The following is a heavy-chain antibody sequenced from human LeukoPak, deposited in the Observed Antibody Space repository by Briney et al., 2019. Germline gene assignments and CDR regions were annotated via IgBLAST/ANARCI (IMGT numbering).Heavy chain of an antibody. Sequence: GGSLRLSCAASGFTFSSYGMHWVRQAPGKGLEWVAVISYDGSNKYYADSVKGRFTISRDNSKNTLYLQMNSLRAEDTAVYYCAGDRDYYDLPEAFDIWGQGTMVTVSS. CDR1: GFTFSSYG. J-gene: IGHJ3*02. CDR2: ISYDGSNK. V-gene: IGHV3-30*03. D-gene: IGHD3-22*01. CDR3: AGDRDYYDLPEAFDI.